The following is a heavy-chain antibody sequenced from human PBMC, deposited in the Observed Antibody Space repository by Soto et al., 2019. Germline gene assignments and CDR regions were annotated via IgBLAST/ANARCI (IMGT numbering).Heavy chain of an antibody. CDR2: ISGSGGST. J-gene: IGHJ6*02. Sequence: GGSLRLSCAASGFTFSSYAMSWVRQAPGKGLEWVSAISGSGGSTYYADSVKGRFTISRDNSKNTLCLQMNSLRAEDTAVYYCAKEPDREKLYYYYYGMDVWGQGTTVTVSS. V-gene: IGHV3-23*01. CDR1: GFTFSSYA. CDR3: AKEPDREKLYYYYYGMDV. D-gene: IGHD3-22*01.